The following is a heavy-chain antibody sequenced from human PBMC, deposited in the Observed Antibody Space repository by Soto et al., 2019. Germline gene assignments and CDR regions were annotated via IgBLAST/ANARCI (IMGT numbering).Heavy chain of an antibody. D-gene: IGHD2-21*02. Sequence: TGGSLRLSCAASGFTFSGSAMHWVRQASGKGLEWVGRIRNKANNYATAYAESVKGRFTISRDDSKNTAYLQMNSLKTEDTAIYYCTRLEEMTAITAGDYWGQGTLVTVSS. J-gene: IGHJ4*02. CDR2: IRNKANNYAT. CDR1: GFTFSGSA. V-gene: IGHV3-73*01. CDR3: TRLEEMTAITAGDY.